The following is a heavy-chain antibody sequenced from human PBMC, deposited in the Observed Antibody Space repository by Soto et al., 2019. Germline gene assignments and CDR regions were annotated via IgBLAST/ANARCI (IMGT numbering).Heavy chain of an antibody. CDR1: GFTFSSYA. CDR3: ARDTVAGFDP. J-gene: IGHJ5*02. CDR2: ISYDGSNK. Sequence: QVQLVESGGGVVLPGRSLRLSCAASGFTFSSYAMHWVRQAPGKGLEWVAVISYDGSNKYYADSVKGRFTISRDNSKNTLYLQMNSLRAEDTAVYYCARDTVAGFDPWGQGTLVTVSS. D-gene: IGHD6-19*01. V-gene: IGHV3-30-3*01.